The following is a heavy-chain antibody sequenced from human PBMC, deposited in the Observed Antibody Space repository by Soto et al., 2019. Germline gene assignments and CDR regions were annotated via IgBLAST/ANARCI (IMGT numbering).Heavy chain of an antibody. D-gene: IGHD6-19*01. Sequence: TLSLTCTVSGGSINSYHWSWIRQPPGKGLEWIGYGHYSGTTYYNPSLKSRVTMSVDMSKNQFSLKLSSVTAADTAVYYCARTRGSGWYGDNWFDPWGQGTLVIVST. CDR1: GGSINSYH. CDR2: GHYSGTT. CDR3: ARTRGSGWYGDNWFDP. J-gene: IGHJ5*02. V-gene: IGHV4-59*01.